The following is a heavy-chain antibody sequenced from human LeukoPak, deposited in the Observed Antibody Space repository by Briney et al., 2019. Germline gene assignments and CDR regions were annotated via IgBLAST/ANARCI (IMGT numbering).Heavy chain of an antibody. CDR3: ARDITAAGTLDY. J-gene: IGHJ4*02. CDR2: ISGSGGST. Sequence: PGGSLRLSCAASGFTFTTYAMSWVRQAPGKGLEWVSAISGSGGSTYYADSVKGRFTISRDNSKNTLYLQMNSLRAEDTAVYYCARDITAAGTLDYWGQGTLVTVSS. CDR1: GFTFTTYA. V-gene: IGHV3-23*01. D-gene: IGHD6-13*01.